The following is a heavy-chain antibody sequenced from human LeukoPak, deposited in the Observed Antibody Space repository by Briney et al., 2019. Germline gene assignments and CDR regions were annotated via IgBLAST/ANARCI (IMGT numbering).Heavy chain of an antibody. V-gene: IGHV1-69*13. CDR1: GESFSSYQ. J-gene: IGHJ4*02. CDR3: ARDSRTYYYGSGSYYKVGRLDF. D-gene: IGHD3-10*01. Sequence: SVKVSCKSSGESFSSYQITWVRQAPGQGLEWMGGFIPIFDTSTYAQKFKGRLTMTADESTSTAYMELSSLTSADTAVYFCARDSRTYYYGSGSYYKVGRLDFWGQGALVTVSS. CDR2: FIPIFDTS.